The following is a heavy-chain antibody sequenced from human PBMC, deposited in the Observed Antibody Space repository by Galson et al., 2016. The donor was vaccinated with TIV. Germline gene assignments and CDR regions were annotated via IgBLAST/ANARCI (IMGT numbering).Heavy chain of an antibody. Sequence: QSGAEVKKPGESPKISCKDSGYRFTTYWIAWVRQMPGKGLEWMGLIYPAHSETRYSPSFQGQVTISADKSISTAYLQWSNLKTSDTAIYYCASGQYIENWGQGTLVTVSS. CDR2: IYPAHSET. CDR3: ASGQYIEN. V-gene: IGHV5-51*03. CDR1: GYRFTTYW. J-gene: IGHJ4*02.